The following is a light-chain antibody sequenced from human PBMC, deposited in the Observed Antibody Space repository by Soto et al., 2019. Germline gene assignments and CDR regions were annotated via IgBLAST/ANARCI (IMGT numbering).Light chain of an antibody. CDR2: SYN. CDR3: AAWDDSLNGVV. Sequence: QSVLTQPPSASGTPGQRVTISCSGSSSNIGSNTVIWYQQLPGTAPKLLIYSYNQRPSGVPDRFSSSKSGTSASLAISGLQSEDEADYYCAAWDDSLNGVVFGGGTKLTVL. J-gene: IGLJ2*01. CDR1: SSNIGSNT. V-gene: IGLV1-44*01.